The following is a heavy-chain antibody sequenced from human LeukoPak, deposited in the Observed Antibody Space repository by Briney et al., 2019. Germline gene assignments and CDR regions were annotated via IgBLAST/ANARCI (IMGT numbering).Heavy chain of an antibody. CDR1: GFTFSSYE. CDR2: ISSSGSTI. J-gene: IGHJ4*02. D-gene: IGHD5-24*01. V-gene: IGHV3-48*03. Sequence: GGSLRLSCAASGFTFSSYEMNWVRQAPGKGLEWVSYISSSGSTIYYADSVKGRFTISRDNAKNSLYLRMNSLRAEDTAVYYCARDLDGYSILDYWGQGTLVTVSS. CDR3: ARDLDGYSILDY.